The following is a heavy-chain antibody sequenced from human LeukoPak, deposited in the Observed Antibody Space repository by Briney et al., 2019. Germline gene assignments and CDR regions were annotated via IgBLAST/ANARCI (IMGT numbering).Heavy chain of an antibody. CDR2: ISTGTYI. CDR3: AKDLSSSWYEGILGWYFFGY. CDR1: GFTFSRFE. J-gene: IGHJ4*02. Sequence: GGSLRLSCVASGFTFSRFELNWVRQAPGKGLEWVSHISTGTYIAYADSVKGRFTISRDNSKNTLYLQMNSLRAEDTAVYYCAKDLSSSWYEGILGWYFFGYWGQGTLVTVSS. D-gene: IGHD6-13*01. V-gene: IGHV3-48*03.